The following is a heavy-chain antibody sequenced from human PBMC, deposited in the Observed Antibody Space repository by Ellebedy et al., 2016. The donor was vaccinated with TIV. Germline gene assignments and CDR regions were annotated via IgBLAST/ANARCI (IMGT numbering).Heavy chain of an antibody. Sequence: GGSLRLSCKGSGYSFTSYWIGWVRQMPGKGLEWMGIIYPGDSDTRYSPSFQGQVTISADKSISTAYLQWSSLKASDTAMYYCARRRIDGDSPFDYWGQGTLLTVSS. CDR1: GYSFTSYW. J-gene: IGHJ4*02. CDR3: ARRRIDGDSPFDY. CDR2: IYPGDSDT. D-gene: IGHD4-17*01. V-gene: IGHV5-51*01.